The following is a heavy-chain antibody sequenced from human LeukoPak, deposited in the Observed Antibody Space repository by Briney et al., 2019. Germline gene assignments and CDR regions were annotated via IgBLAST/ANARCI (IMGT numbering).Heavy chain of an antibody. Sequence: PSETLSLTCTVSGYSISSGYYWGWIRQPPGKGLEWIGSIYHSGSTFYNPSLKSRVTISVDTSKSQFPLRLTSVTAADTAVYYCARLSGIYCDRGSCFNYFDSWGQGALVTVSS. CDR1: GYSISSGYY. D-gene: IGHD2-15*01. V-gene: IGHV4-38-2*02. J-gene: IGHJ5*01. CDR3: ARLSGIYCDRGSCFNYFDS. CDR2: IYHSGST.